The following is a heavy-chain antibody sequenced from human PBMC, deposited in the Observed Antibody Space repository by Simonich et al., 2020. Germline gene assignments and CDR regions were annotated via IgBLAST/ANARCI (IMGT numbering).Heavy chain of an antibody. CDR3: VRPDSGYDYFDY. CDR1: GYSFTSYW. V-gene: IGHV5-51*03. D-gene: IGHD5-12*01. Sequence: EVQLVQSGAEVKKPGESLKISCKGSGYSFTSYWIGWVRQMPGKGLTWMGFILPGSSCTRDSPAFPGPITIAADKSISTAYLQWSSLKASDTAMYYCVRPDSGYDYFDYWGQGTLVTVSS. CDR2: ILPGSSCT. J-gene: IGHJ4*02.